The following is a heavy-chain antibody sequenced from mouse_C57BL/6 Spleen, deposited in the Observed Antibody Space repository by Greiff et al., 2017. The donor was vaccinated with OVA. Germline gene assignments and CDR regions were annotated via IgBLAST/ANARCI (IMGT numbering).Heavy chain of an antibody. V-gene: IGHV3-6*01. Sequence: EVQLQQSGPGLVKPSQSLSLTCSVTGYSITSGYYWNWIRQFPGNKLEWMGYISYDGSNNYNPSLKNRISITRDTSKNQFFLKLNSVTTEDTATYYCARLRRKNYAMDYWGQGTSVTVSS. J-gene: IGHJ4*01. CDR3: ARLRRKNYAMDY. CDR2: ISYDGSN. D-gene: IGHD2-12*01. CDR1: GYSITSGYY.